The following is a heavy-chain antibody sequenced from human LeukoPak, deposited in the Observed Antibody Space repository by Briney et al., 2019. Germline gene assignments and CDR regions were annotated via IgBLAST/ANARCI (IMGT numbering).Heavy chain of an antibody. V-gene: IGHV3-23*01. D-gene: IGHD5-18*01. Sequence: PGGSLRLSCAASGFSFSSYAMSWVRQAPGKGLEWVSAISGRGGSTYYADSVKGRFTISRDNSKNTLYLQMNSLRAEDTAVYYCAKGGYSYGSGVDNWFDPWGQGTLVTVSS. J-gene: IGHJ5*02. CDR1: GFSFSSYA. CDR2: ISGRGGST. CDR3: AKGGYSYGSGVDNWFDP.